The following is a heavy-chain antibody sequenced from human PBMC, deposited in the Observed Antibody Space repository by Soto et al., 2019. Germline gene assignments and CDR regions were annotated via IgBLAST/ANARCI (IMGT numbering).Heavy chain of an antibody. V-gene: IGHV4-30-2*01. CDR2: IYHSGST. D-gene: IGHD3-10*01. Sequence: SETLSLTCAVSGGSISSGGYSWSWIRQPPGKGLEWIGYIYHSGSTYYNPSLKSRVTISVDRSKNQFSLKLSSVTAADTAVYYCASSRGDDRDHRTSNFDYWGQGTLVTVSS. J-gene: IGHJ4*02. CDR3: ASSRGDDRDHRTSNFDY. CDR1: GGSISSGGYS.